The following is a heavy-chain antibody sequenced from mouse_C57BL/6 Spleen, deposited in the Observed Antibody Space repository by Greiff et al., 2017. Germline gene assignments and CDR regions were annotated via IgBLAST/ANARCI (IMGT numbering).Heavy chain of an antibody. V-gene: IGHV1-72*01. CDR2: IDPNSGGT. J-gene: IGHJ4*01. CDR3: ARVDYGKLYAMDY. Sequence: QVHVKQPGAELVKPGASVKLSCKASGYTFTSYWMHWVKQRPGRGLEWIGRIDPNSGGTKYNEKFKSKATLTVDKPSSTAYMQLSSLTSEDSAVYYSARVDYGKLYAMDYWGQGTSVTVSS. D-gene: IGHD2-1*01. CDR1: GYTFTSYW.